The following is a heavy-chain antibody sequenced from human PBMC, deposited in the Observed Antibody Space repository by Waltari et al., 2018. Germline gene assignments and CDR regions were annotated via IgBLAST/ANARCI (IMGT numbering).Heavy chain of an antibody. CDR3: ARGNRGSGWSY. J-gene: IGHJ4*02. V-gene: IGHV2-70*01. CDR1: GFTISATGNG. Sequence: QVNLKESGPALVKPTQTLTLTCTFSGFTISATGNGVNWIRQPPGKALEWLATIYWDDDKYYSTSLKSRLTISKDTSKNQVVLTMTIMDPVDTATYYCARGNRGSGWSYWGQGVLVTVSS. D-gene: IGHD6-13*01. CDR2: IYWDDDK.